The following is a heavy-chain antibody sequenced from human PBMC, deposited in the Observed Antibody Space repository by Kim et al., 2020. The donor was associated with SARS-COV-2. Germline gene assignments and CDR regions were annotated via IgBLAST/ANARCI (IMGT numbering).Heavy chain of an antibody. CDR1: GFTFSNYS. V-gene: IGHV3-30*03. J-gene: IGHJ4*02. CDR3: ATFSLGWIQFDIDY. CDR2: ISYDGSNK. Sequence: GGSLRLSCAASGFTFSNYSMHWVRQAPGKGLEWVAFISYDGSNKYYADSVKGRFTISRDNSKNTLYLQMNSLRAEDTAVYYCATFSLGWIQFDIDYWGQGTLVTVSS. D-gene: IGHD5-18*01.